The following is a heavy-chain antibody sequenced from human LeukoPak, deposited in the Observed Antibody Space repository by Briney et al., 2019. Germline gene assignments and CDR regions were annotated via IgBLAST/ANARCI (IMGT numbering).Heavy chain of an antibody. Sequence: PAGTLRLSCAPSGFTFSNHWMSWVRQAPGKGLEWAANIKRGGSETRYVDSLKRRFTISRHNAKNSLYLQMNSLRAEDTALYYCARDAGTFDWSGGYFDCWGQGTLVTVSS. CDR2: IKRGGSET. D-gene: IGHD3-9*01. J-gene: IGHJ4*02. CDR1: GFTFSNHW. CDR3: ARDAGTFDWSGGYFDC. V-gene: IGHV3-7*01.